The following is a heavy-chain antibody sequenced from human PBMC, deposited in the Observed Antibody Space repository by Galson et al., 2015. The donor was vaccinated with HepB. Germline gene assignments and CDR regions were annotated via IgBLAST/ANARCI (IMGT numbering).Heavy chain of an antibody. CDR3: TRPGADSVYDYYYYYMDV. D-gene: IGHD6-6*01. CDR1: GFTFSSYA. V-gene: IGHV3-30-3*01. Sequence: SLRLSCAASGFTFSSYAMHWVRQAPGKGLEWVAVISYDGSNKYYADSVKGRFTISRDNSKNTLYLQMNSLRAEDTAVYYCTRPGADSVYDYYYYYMDVWGKGTTVTVSS. CDR2: ISYDGSNK. J-gene: IGHJ6*03.